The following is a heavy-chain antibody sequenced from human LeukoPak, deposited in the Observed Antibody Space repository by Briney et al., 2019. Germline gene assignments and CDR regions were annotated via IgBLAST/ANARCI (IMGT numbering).Heavy chain of an antibody. Sequence: GGSLRLSCAASGFTFDDYAMHWVRQAPGKGLEWVSLISGAGGSTYYADSVKGRFTISRDNSKNSLYLQMNSLRTEDPAVYYCANDSPYSYYYDTSGLPAACGQGTLVTVSS. J-gene: IGHJ5*02. D-gene: IGHD3-22*01. CDR1: GFTFDDYA. V-gene: IGHV3-43*02. CDR3: ANDSPYSYYYDTSGLPAA. CDR2: ISGAGGST.